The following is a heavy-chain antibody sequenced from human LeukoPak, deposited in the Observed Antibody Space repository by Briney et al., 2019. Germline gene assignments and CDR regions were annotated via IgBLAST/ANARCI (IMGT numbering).Heavy chain of an antibody. D-gene: IGHD4-23*01. CDR1: GYTFNNHY. V-gene: IGHV1-46*02. Sequence: ASVKVSCKASGYTFNNHYMYWVRQAPGQGLEWMGVINPSGGSTSYAQKFQGRVTMTRDTSTRTVYMEVNSLRSEDTAVYYCARCPGGNFPFDYWGQGTLVTVSS. J-gene: IGHJ4*02. CDR2: INPSGGST. CDR3: ARCPGGNFPFDY.